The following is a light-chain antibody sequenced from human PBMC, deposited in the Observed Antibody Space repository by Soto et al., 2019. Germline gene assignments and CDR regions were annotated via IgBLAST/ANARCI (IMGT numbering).Light chain of an antibody. CDR1: QGIISY. J-gene: IGKJ5*01. V-gene: IGKV1-8*01. CDR2: AAS. Sequence: AIRMTQSPSSFSASTGDRVTITFRASQGIISYLACYQQKPGKAPKLLIYAASTLQSGVPSSFSCSVSGTDFTLTISCLQSEDFATYDGQQRNVWPQITVGQGTRLEIK. CDR3: QQRNVWPQIT.